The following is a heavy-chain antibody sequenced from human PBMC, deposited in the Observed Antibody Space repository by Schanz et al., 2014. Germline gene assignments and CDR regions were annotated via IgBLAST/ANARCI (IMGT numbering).Heavy chain of an antibody. Sequence: QVQLVQSGAEVKKPGASVKVSCKASGYTFTSYYMNWVRQAPGQGLEWMGIINPSGGSTSYAQKFQGRVTMTRDTSTSTVYMYLSSLRSEDTAVYYCARRYSSGWYEFDYWGQGTLVTVSS. CDR3: ARRYSSGWYEFDY. CDR1: GYTFTSYY. J-gene: IGHJ4*02. CDR2: INPSGGST. D-gene: IGHD6-19*01. V-gene: IGHV1-46*03.